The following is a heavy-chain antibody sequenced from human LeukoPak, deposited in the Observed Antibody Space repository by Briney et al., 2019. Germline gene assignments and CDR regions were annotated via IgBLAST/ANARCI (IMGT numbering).Heavy chain of an antibody. CDR2: IIPIFGTA. V-gene: IGHV1-69*13. D-gene: IGHD6-13*01. J-gene: IGHJ4*02. CDR3: ARLVEQQLGPEPAFADY. CDR1: GGTFSSYA. Sequence: WASVKVSCKASGGTFSSYAISWVRQAPGQGPEWMGGIIPIFGTANYAQKFQGRVTITADESTSTAYMELSSLRSEDTAVYYCARLVEQQLGPEPAFADYWGQGTLVTVSS.